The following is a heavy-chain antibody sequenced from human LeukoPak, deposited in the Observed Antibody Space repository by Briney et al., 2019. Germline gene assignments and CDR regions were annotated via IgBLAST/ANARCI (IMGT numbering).Heavy chain of an antibody. CDR1: GFTFSYYW. Sequence: GGSLRISCVGSGFTFSYYWVTWVRQAQGKGLEWVSAISGSGGSTYYADSVKGRFTISRDNSKNTLYLQMNSLRAEDTAVYYCAKDQWVVRGVIIGGYFDYWGQGTLVTVSS. D-gene: IGHD3-10*01. CDR2: ISGSGGST. J-gene: IGHJ4*02. V-gene: IGHV3-23*01. CDR3: AKDQWVVRGVIIGGYFDY.